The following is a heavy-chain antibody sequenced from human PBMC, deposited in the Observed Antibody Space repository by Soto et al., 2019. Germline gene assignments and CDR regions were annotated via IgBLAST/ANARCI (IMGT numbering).Heavy chain of an antibody. J-gene: IGHJ6*02. CDR3: ASLMSSGYYYGMDV. D-gene: IGHD3-10*01. CDR2: IIPILGIA. Sequence: QVQLVQSGAEVKKPGSSVKVSCKASGGTFSSYTISWVRQAPGQGLEWMGRIIPILGIANYAQKFQGRVTITADKPTSTAYMELSSLISEDTAVYYCASLMSSGYYYGMDVWGQGTTVTVSS. CDR1: GGTFSSYT. V-gene: IGHV1-69*02.